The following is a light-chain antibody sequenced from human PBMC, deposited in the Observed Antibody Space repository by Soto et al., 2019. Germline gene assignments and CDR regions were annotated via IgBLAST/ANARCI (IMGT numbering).Light chain of an antibody. CDR1: QSADNK. J-gene: IGKJ4*01. V-gene: IGKV3-15*01. CDR3: QQYSDWPLT. Sequence: EIQMTQSPATLSVSPGERATLSCRASQSADNKLAWYQQKPGQAPRLLIYGASIRATGIPARFSGSVSGTEFTLTISSLQSEDLAAYYCQQYSDWPLTFGGGTTVEIK. CDR2: GAS.